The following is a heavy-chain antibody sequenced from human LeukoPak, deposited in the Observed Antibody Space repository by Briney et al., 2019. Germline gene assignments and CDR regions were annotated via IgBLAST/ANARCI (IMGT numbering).Heavy chain of an antibody. V-gene: IGHV3-53*01. CDR2: LYSGGNT. CDR3: ARGFHYGLDV. CDR1: GFTVSSNY. D-gene: IGHD3-10*01. Sequence: GGSLRLSCAVSGFTVSSNYMSWVRQAPGKGLEWVSVLYSGGNTYYADSVKGRFTISRDNSKNTLYLQMNSLRAEDTAVYYCARGFHYGLDVWGQGTTVTVSS. J-gene: IGHJ6*02.